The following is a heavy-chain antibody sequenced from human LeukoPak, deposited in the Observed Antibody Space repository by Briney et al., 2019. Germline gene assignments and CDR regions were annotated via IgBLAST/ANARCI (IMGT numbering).Heavy chain of an antibody. CDR1: GSTVSSNY. CDR2: IYSGGST. V-gene: IGHV3-53*01. J-gene: IGHJ4*02. D-gene: IGHD5-12*01. Sequence: GGSLRLSCAASGSTVSSNYMNWVRQAPGKGLEWVSVIYSGGSTYYADSVRGRFTISRDNSKNTLYLQMNSLRTEDTAVYYCARSPSGSTSNYFDFWGQGTLVTVSS. CDR3: ARSPSGSTSNYFDF.